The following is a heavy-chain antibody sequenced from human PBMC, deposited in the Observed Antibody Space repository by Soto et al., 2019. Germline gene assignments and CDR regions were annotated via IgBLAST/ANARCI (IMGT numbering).Heavy chain of an antibody. Sequence: QVQLVQSGAEVKKPGASVKVSCKASGYTFTSYGISWVRQAPGQGLEWMGWISAYNGNTNYAQKLQGRVTMTTDTSTSTAYMALRSPSSDDTDVYYCASDRSGQPFYSYYGMDVWGNGTTVTVSS. J-gene: IGHJ6*04. V-gene: IGHV1-18*01. CDR3: ASDRSGQPFYSYYGMDV. CDR1: GYTFTSYG. CDR2: ISAYNGNT. D-gene: IGHD6-13*01.